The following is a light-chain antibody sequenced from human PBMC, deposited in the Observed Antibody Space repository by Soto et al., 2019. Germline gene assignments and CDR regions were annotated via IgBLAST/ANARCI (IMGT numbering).Light chain of an antibody. V-gene: IGKV1-5*01. CDR1: QKIRNL. J-gene: IGKJ5*01. CDR2: DAS. CDR3: QQYYTYAT. Sequence: DIQMTQSPSSLSAAVGDSVTITCRASQKIRNLLAWYQQKPGRAPKPLIFDASTLRTGVPSRFSGSGSGSEFNFTITGLQPDDFATYFCQQYYTYATFGHGTRLETK.